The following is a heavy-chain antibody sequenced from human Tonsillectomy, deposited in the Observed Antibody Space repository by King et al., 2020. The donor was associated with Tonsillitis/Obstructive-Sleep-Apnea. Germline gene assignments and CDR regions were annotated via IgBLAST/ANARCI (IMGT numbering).Heavy chain of an antibody. J-gene: IGHJ6*02. CDR2: IDPSDSYV. V-gene: IGHV5-10-1*01. D-gene: IGHD5-18*01. Sequence: VQLVQSGAEVKKPGESLTISCKGSGYTFTSYWISWVRQVPGKGLEWRGRIDPSDSYVNYSPSFQGPFTIAADKSIRTAYLQWSSLKASDTAMYYCERIVDTAMESDDYYGMDVWGQGTTITVSS. CDR1: GYTFTSYW. CDR3: ERIVDTAMESDDYYGMDV.